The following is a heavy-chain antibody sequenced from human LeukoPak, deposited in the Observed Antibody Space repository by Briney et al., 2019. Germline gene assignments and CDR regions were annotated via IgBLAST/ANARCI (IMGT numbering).Heavy chain of an antibody. V-gene: IGHV3-21*01. CDR2: ISSSSSYI. Sequence: GGSLILSCAASGFTFSSYSMNWVRQAPGKGLEWVSSISSSSSYIYYADSVKGRFTISRDNAKNSLYLQMNSLRAEDTAVYYCARDGIDYGSGSYYPPFDYWGQGTLVTVSS. J-gene: IGHJ4*02. D-gene: IGHD3-10*01. CDR3: ARDGIDYGSGSYYPPFDY. CDR1: GFTFSSYS.